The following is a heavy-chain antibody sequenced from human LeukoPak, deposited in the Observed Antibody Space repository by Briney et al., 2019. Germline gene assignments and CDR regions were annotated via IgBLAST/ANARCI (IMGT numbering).Heavy chain of an antibody. CDR1: GFTFSSYS. Sequence: GGSLRLSCAASGFTFSSYSMNWVRQAPGKGLEWVSAISGSGGSTYYADSVKGRFTISRDNSKNTLYLQMNSLRAEDTAVYYCANTQWELLLDAFDIWGQGTMVTVSS. J-gene: IGHJ3*02. D-gene: IGHD1-26*01. CDR2: ISGSGGST. V-gene: IGHV3-23*01. CDR3: ANTQWELLLDAFDI.